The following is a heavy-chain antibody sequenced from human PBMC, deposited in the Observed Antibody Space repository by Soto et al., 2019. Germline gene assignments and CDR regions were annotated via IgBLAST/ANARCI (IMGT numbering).Heavy chain of an antibody. CDR3: AREGAGAYYYGIDV. V-gene: IGHV3-30-3*01. D-gene: IGHD1-26*01. CDR1: GFTFSSYA. Sequence: QVQLVESGGGVVQPGRSLRLSCAASGFTFSSYAMHWVRQAPGKGLEWVAVISYDGSNKYYADSVKGRFTISRDNSKNTLYLQMNSLRAEDTAVYYCAREGAGAYYYGIDVWGQGTTVTVSS. J-gene: IGHJ6*02. CDR2: ISYDGSNK.